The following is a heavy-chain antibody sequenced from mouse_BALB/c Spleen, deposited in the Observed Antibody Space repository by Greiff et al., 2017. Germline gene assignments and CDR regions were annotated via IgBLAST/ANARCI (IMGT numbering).Heavy chain of an antibody. CDR1: GYAFSSYW. V-gene: IGHV1-80*01. Sequence: VKLMESGAELVRPGSSVKISCKASGYAFSSYWMNWVKQRPGQGLEWIGQIYPGDGDTNYNGKFKGKATLTADKSSSTAYMQLSSLTSEDSAVYFCARGRYGYYFDYWGQGTTLTVSS. CDR3: ARGRYGYYFDY. D-gene: IGHD2-10*02. J-gene: IGHJ2*01. CDR2: IYPGDGDT.